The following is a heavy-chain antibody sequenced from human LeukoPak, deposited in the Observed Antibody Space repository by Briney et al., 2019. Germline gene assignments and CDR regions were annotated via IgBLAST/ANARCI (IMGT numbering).Heavy chain of an antibody. CDR3: ASVHNWFDP. J-gene: IGHJ5*02. D-gene: IGHD3-10*02. CDR1: GFTFSSYE. V-gene: IGHV3-21*01. Sequence: PGGSLRLSCAASGFTFSSYEMNWVRQAPGKGLEWVSSISSSNSYIYYADSVKGRFTISRDNAKNSLYLQMNSLRAEDTAVYYCASVHNWFDPWGQGTLVTVSS. CDR2: ISSSNSYI.